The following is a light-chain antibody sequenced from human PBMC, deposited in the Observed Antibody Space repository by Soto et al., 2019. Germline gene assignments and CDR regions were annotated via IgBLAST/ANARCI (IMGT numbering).Light chain of an antibody. V-gene: IGLV2-14*01. Sequence: QSALTQPASGSGAPGQASTISRTGTTTDVGGYNYVSWYQHHPAKAPKLRIYEVNNRPSGVSNRFSGSKSGNTASLSISGLQAEDEADYDCISYTSSSTLVVFGSGTKLTVL. J-gene: IGLJ1*01. CDR2: EVN. CDR1: TTDVGGYNY. CDR3: ISYTSSSTLVV.